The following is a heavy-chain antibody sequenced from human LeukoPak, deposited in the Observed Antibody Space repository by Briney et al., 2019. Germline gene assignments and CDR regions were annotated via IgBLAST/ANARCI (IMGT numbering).Heavy chain of an antibody. V-gene: IGHV4-34*01. CDR1: GGSFSGYY. D-gene: IGHD3-3*01. J-gene: IGHJ4*02. CDR2: INQSGST. Sequence: PSETLSLTCAVYGGSFSGYYWSWIRQPPGKGLEWTGEINQSGSTNYNPSLKSRVTISVDTSKNQFSLKLSSVTAADTAVYYCARMEKHYFDYWGQGTLVTVSS. CDR3: ARMEKHYFDY.